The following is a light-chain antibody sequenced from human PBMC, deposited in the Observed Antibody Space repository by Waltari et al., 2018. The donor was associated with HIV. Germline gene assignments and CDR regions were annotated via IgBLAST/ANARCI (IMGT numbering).Light chain of an antibody. J-gene: IGLJ2*01. CDR3: AAWDDSLNGPL. V-gene: IGLV1-44*01. Sequence: QSVLTQPPSASGTPGQRVTISFSGSSSNVGRKSVSWYRQFPGTAPKLLIYKTNQRPSGGPDRFSGSKSGTSASLAISGLQSDDESVYYCAAWDDSLNGPLFGGGTQLTVL. CDR1: SSNVGRKS. CDR2: KTN.